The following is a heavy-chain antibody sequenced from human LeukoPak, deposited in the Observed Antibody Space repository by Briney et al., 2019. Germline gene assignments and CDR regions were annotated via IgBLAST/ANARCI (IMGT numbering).Heavy chain of an antibody. CDR2: INHSGST. D-gene: IGHD3-10*01. J-gene: IGHJ4*02. Sequence: SSETLSLTCTVSGGPVSSGNYYWSWIRQPPGKGLEWIGEINHSGSTNYNPSLKSRVTISVDTSKNQFSLKLSSVTAADTAVYYCARLAGDYWGQGTLVTVSS. CDR1: GGPVSSGNYY. CDR3: ARLAGDY. V-gene: IGHV4-39*07.